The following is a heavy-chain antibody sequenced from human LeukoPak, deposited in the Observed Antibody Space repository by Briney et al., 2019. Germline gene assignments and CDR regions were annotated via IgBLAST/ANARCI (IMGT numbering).Heavy chain of an antibody. CDR3: ARDRHQLLSDFGYYYYMDV. J-gene: IGHJ6*03. CDR1: GYTFSSYS. D-gene: IGHD2-2*01. CDR2: ISSSSSYI. Sequence: GGSLRLSCAASGYTFSSYSMNWVRQAPGKGLEWVSSISSSSSYIYYADSVKGRFTTSRDNAKNSLYLQMNSLRAEDTAVYYCARDRHQLLSDFGYYYYMDVWGKGTTVTVSS. V-gene: IGHV3-21*01.